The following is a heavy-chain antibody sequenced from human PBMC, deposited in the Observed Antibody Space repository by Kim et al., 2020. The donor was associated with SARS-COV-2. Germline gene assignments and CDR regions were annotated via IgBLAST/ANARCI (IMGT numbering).Heavy chain of an antibody. D-gene: IGHD3-3*01. CDR2: ISGSGGST. CDR1: GFTFSSYA. V-gene: IGHV3-23*01. Sequence: GGSLRLSCAASGFTFSSYAMSWVRQAPGKGLEWVSAISGSGGSTYYADSVKGRFTISRDNSKNTLYLQMNSLRAEDTAVYYCAKCLEATIFGGWVLLYYYGMDVWGQGTTVTVSS. CDR3: AKCLEATIFGGWVLLYYYGMDV. J-gene: IGHJ6*02.